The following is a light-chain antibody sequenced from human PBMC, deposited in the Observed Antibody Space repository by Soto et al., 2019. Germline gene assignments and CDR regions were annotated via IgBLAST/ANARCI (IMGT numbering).Light chain of an antibody. CDR2: LGS. CDR3: QQSYSTIST. Sequence: DIVMTQSPLSLPVTPGEPASISCRSSQSLLHSNGYNYLDWYLQKPGQSPQLXXYLGSNRASGVPDRFSGSGSGTDFTLTISSLKTEDFATYYCQQSYSTISTFGQGTRLEIK. V-gene: IGKV2-28*01. J-gene: IGKJ5*01. CDR1: QSLLHSNGYNY.